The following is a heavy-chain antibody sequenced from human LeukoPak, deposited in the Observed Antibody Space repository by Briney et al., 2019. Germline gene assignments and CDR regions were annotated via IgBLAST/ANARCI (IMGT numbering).Heavy chain of an antibody. CDR3: ARPGTRGALMSYYGMDV. D-gene: IGHD1-26*01. Sequence: PGGSLRLSCAASGFTFSSYAMSWVRQAPGKGLEWGSGMSGSGGSTYYADSVKGRFTISRDNSKNTLDLQMNSLTAEDTAVYSSARPGTRGALMSYYGMDVWGQGTTVTVSS. CDR1: GFTFSSYA. J-gene: IGHJ6*02. CDR2: MSGSGGST. V-gene: IGHV3-23*01.